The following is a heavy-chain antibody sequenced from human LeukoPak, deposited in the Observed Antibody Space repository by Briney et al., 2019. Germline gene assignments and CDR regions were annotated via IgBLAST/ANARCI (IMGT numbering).Heavy chain of an antibody. CDR1: GFSFSTYA. CDR3: AKGKGVGATPPFFDY. CDR2: VSGSGGSK. D-gene: IGHD1-26*01. J-gene: IGHJ4*01. V-gene: IGHV3-23*01. Sequence: GGSLRLSCAASGFSFSTYAMYWVRQAPGKGLEWVSSVSGSGGSKYHADSVKGRFTISRDNAKDTLYLQMNNLRVDDTALYFCAKGKGVGATPPFFDYWGQGALLTVSS.